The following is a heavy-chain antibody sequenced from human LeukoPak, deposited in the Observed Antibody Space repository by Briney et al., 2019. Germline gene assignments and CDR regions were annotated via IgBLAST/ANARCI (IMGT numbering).Heavy chain of an antibody. CDR3: ARDGLWFGELWSKFFDY. CDR2: ITTSTTVPYI. V-gene: IGHV3-21*01. D-gene: IGHD3-10*01. J-gene: IGHJ4*02. CDR1: GFTFSTYS. Sequence: KSGGSLRLSCAASGFTFSTYSMNWVRQAPGRGLEWVSSITTSTTVPYIFYADSVTGRFPISRDNAATSLFLQMNSLRAEDTAVYYCARDGLWFGELWSKFFDYWGQGTLVTVSS.